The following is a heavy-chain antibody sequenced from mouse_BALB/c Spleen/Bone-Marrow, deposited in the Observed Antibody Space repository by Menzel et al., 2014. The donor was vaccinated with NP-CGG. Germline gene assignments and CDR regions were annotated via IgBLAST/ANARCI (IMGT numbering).Heavy chain of an antibody. J-gene: IGHJ4*01. CDR3: ARNYEGVGAMDY. CDR1: GFSLTNYG. Sequence: QVQLQQSGPGLVQPSQSLSITCTVSGFSLTNYGVHWVRLSPGKGLEWLGVIWNSGNTNYNAAFISRLSINMDNSKSQVFFKMNSLQASDTAVYYCARNYEGVGAMDYWGQGTSVTVSS. D-gene: IGHD1-1*01. V-gene: IGHV2-2*02. CDR2: IWNSGNT.